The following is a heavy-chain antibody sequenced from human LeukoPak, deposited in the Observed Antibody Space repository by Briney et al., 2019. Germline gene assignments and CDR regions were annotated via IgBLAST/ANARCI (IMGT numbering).Heavy chain of an antibody. J-gene: IGHJ4*02. CDR2: IYYSGST. Sequence: GSLRLSCEVSGFTFSNYWMMWVRQAPGKGLEWIGYIYYSGSTNYNPSLKSRVTISVKTSKNQFSLKLSSVTAADTAVYYCARVTGYMIEDYFDYWGQGTLVTVSS. CDR3: ARVTGYMIEDYFDY. D-gene: IGHD3-22*01. CDR1: GFTFSNYW. V-gene: IGHV4-59*01.